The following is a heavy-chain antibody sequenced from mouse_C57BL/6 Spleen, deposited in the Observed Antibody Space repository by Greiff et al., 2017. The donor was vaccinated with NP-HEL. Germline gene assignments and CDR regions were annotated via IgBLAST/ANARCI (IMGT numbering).Heavy chain of an antibody. D-gene: IGHD2-3*01. J-gene: IGHJ3*01. Sequence: VQLQQPGAELVKPGASVKLSCKASGYTFTSYWMHWVKQRPGQGLEWIGMIHPNSGSTNYNEKFKSKAILTVDKSSRTAYMQLSSLTSEDSAVYYCASPVFDGYYPAWFAYWGQGTLVTVSA. CDR3: ASPVFDGYYPAWFAY. CDR1: GYTFTSYW. CDR2: IHPNSGST. V-gene: IGHV1-64*01.